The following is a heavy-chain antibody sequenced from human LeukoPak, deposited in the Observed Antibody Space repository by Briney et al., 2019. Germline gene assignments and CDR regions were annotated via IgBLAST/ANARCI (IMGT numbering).Heavy chain of an antibody. Sequence: GGSLRLSCVASGFTFTDHWMSWVRQAPGKGLDWVANIKEDESAKFYADSVRGRFTISRDNAKNSVYLEMNNLRVEDTAVYYCARAVHVADYWRRRTRVSVSS. CDR2: IKEDESAK. CDR3: ARAVHVADY. CDR1: GFTFTDHW. J-gene: IGHJ4*02. V-gene: IGHV3-7*01. D-gene: IGHD3-16*01.